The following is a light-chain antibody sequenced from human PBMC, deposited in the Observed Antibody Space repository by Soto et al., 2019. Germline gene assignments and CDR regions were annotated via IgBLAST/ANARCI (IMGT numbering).Light chain of an antibody. Sequence: EIVLTQSQSTLSLSPGERATLSCRASQTVYNAYLAWYQQKPGQAPRLLIYGASSRATGIPDRFSGSESGTDFTLTISSLEPEDFAVYYCQQRSNWPPTFGQGTRLEI. CDR3: QQRSNWPPT. V-gene: IGKV3D-20*02. CDR1: QTVYNAY. J-gene: IGKJ5*01. CDR2: GAS.